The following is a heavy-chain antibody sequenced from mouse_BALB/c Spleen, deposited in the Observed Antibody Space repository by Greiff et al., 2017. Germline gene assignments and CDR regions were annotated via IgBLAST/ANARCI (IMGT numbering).Heavy chain of an antibody. J-gene: IGHJ2*01. D-gene: IGHD1-1*01. CDR1: GFTFSSFG. V-gene: IGHV5-17*02. CDR2: ISSGSSTI. CDR3: ARRHYGSSVFDY. Sequence: EVKLMESGGGLVQPGGSRKLSCAASGFTFSSFGMHWVRQAPEKGLEWVAYISSGSSTIYYADTVKGRFTISRDNPKNTLFLQMTSLRSEDTAMYYCARRHYGSSVFDYWGQGTTLTVSS.